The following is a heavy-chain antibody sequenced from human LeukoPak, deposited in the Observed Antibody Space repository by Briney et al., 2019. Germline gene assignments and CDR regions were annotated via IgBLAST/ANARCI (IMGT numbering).Heavy chain of an antibody. CDR1: GYTFTSYA. D-gene: IGHD3-3*01. CDR2: INAGNGNT. CDR3: ARDLPHSYYDFWSGYYRGDY. Sequence: EASVKVSCKASGYTFTSYAMHWVRQAPGQRLEWMGWINAGNGNTKYSQKFQGRVTITKDTSASTAYMELSSLRSEDTAVYYCARDLPHSYYDFWSGYYRGDYWGQGTLVTVSS. V-gene: IGHV1-3*01. J-gene: IGHJ4*02.